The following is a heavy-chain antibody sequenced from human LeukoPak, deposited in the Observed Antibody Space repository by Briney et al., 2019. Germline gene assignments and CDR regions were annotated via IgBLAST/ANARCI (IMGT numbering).Heavy chain of an antibody. CDR2: INWNGGST. Sequence: GGSLRLSCAASGFTFDDYGMSWVRQAPGKGLEWVSGINWNGGSTGYADSVEGRFTISRDNAKNSLYLQMNSLRAEDTALYYCARVGSEYLRYYYMDVWGKGTTVTVSS. D-gene: IGHD1-26*01. V-gene: IGHV3-20*04. CDR3: ARVGSEYLRYYYMDV. J-gene: IGHJ6*03. CDR1: GFTFDDYG.